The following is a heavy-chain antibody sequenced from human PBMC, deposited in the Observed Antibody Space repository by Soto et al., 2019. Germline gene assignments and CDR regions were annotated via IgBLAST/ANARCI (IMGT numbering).Heavy chain of an antibody. CDR3: ARWRRGNYYYSGRYRVQNYFDS. Sequence: QVQLEQSGAELKKPGASVKVSCKASSYTSTTYGISWVRQAPAQGLEWMGWIRVHSGNTNYAEKVQDRVTMTTDTSTNTAYMERRCQRSDDTSVYYCARWRRGNYYYSGRYRVQNYFDSWGQGTMVTGS. CDR2: IRVHSGNT. V-gene: IGHV1-18*01. J-gene: IGHJ4*01. D-gene: IGHD3-10*01. CDR1: SYTSTTYG.